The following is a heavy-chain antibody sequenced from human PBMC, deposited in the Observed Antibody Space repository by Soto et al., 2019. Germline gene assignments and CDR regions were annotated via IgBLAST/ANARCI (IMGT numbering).Heavy chain of an antibody. D-gene: IGHD5-12*01. CDR1: GYSFTSYW. CDR3: ARQEVVATKDYYYYGMDV. CDR2: IDPSDSYT. Sequence: PGESLKISCKGSGYSFTSYWISWVRQMPGKGLEWMGRIDPSDSYTNYSPSFQGHVTISADKSISTAYLQWSSLKASDTAMYYCARQEVVATKDYYYYGMDVWGQGTTVTAP. V-gene: IGHV5-10-1*01. J-gene: IGHJ6*02.